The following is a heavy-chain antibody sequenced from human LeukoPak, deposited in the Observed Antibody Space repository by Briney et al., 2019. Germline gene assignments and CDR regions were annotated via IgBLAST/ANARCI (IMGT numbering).Heavy chain of an antibody. CDR1: GYTFTSYG. D-gene: IGHD1-26*01. Sequence: ASVKVSCKASGYTFTSYGISWVRQAPGQGLEWMGWISAYNGNTNYAQKLQGRVTMTTDTSTSTAYMELRSLISDDTAVYYCARDRLGNSGSFENSGYFDYWGQGTLVTVSS. CDR2: ISAYNGNT. CDR3: ARDRLGNSGSFENSGYFDY. V-gene: IGHV1-18*01. J-gene: IGHJ4*02.